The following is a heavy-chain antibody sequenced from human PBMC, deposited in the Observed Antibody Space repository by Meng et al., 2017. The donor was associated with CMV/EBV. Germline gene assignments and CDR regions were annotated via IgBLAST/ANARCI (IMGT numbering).Heavy chain of an antibody. CDR1: GFTFSSYA. CDR3: AKTGTGSIAADAFDI. Sequence: GESLKISCAASGFTFSSYAMHWVRQAPGKGLEWVSAISGSGGSTYYADSVKGRFTISRDNSKNTLYLQMNSLRAEDTAVYYCAKTGTGSIAADAFDIWGQGTMVTVSS. D-gene: IGHD6-25*01. J-gene: IGHJ3*02. V-gene: IGHV3-23*01. CDR2: ISGSGGST.